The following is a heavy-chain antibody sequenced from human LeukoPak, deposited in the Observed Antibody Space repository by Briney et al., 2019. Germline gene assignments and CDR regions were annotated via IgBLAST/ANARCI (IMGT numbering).Heavy chain of an antibody. Sequence: GGSLRLSCAASGFTFSDYWMHWVRQAPRKRLVWVSRINSEGSTTSYADSVRGRFTISRDNAKNTLYVQMNSLIAEDTSVYFCARSGGGYFDYWGQGTLVTVSS. CDR2: INSEGSTT. V-gene: IGHV3-74*01. D-gene: IGHD3-16*01. CDR1: GFTFSDYW. J-gene: IGHJ4*02. CDR3: ARSGGGYFDY.